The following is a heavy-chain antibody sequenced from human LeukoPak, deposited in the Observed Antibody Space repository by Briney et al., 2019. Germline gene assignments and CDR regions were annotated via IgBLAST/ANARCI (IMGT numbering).Heavy chain of an antibody. CDR3: ARMPTTGGSDNWFDP. J-gene: IGHJ5*02. CDR2: MNPNSGTT. CDR1: GYAFTSYD. V-gene: IGHV1-8*03. D-gene: IGHD3-10*01. Sequence: ASVKVSCKASGYAFTSYDINWVRQAPGQGLEWMGWMNPNSGTTGYAQNFQGRVTITRSTSISTAYMELSSLRSEDTAVYYCARMPTTGGSDNWFDPWGQGTLVTVSS.